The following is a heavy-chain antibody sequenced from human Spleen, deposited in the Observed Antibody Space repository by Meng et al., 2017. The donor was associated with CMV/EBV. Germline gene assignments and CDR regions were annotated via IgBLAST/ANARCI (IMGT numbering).Heavy chain of an antibody. CDR2: FDPEDGEI. Sequence: KVSCKVSGYTLSELPTHWVRQAPGKGLEWMGGFDPEDGEIIYAQKFQGRVTMTEDRSTDTAYMELSSLTSEDTAVYYCATFSNRVDYWGQGTLVTVSS. CDR1: GYTLSELP. V-gene: IGHV1-24*01. CDR3: ATFSNRVDY. J-gene: IGHJ4*02.